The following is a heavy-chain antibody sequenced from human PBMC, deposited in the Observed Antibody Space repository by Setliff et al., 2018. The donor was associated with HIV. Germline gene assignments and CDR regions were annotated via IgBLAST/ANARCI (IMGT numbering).Heavy chain of an antibody. V-gene: IGHV1-69*06. CDR1: XGTFSRHA. CDR3: ARGVHSGGSGWYNWYFDL. D-gene: IGHD6-19*01. CDR2: IIPTFDTA. J-gene: IGHJ2*01. Sequence: GASVKVSCKASXGTFSRHAFSWVRQAPGQGLEWMGGIIPTFDTANYAQKFQGRVTITADKSTNTVYMELNSLRSEDTAMYYCARGVHSGGSGWYNWYFDLWGRGTLVTVSS.